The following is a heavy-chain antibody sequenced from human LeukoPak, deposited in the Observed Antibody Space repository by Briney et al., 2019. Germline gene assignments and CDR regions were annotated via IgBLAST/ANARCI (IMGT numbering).Heavy chain of an antibody. D-gene: IGHD1-1*01. V-gene: IGHV3-23*01. CDR2: ISGSGGST. CDR3: ATGGTGTPRRAFDF. J-gene: IGHJ3*01. CDR1: GFTFSSYA. Sequence: PGGSLRLSCAASGFTFSSYAMNWVRQAPGKGLEWVTGISGSGGSTYNADSVKGRFTISRDNSKNTLYVQMNSLRVEDTAVYYCATGGTGTPRRAFDFWGQGTMVTVSS.